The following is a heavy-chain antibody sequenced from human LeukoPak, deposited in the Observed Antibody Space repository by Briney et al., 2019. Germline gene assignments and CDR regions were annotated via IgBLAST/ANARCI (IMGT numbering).Heavy chain of an antibody. CDR1: GFTFSMYA. V-gene: IGHV3-64*01. CDR3: VNYGMDV. Sequence: PGGSLRLSCAASGFTFSMYAMHWVRQAPGKGLEYVSAISSDGGSTYYANSVKGRFTISRDNSKNTPYLQMGSLRAEDMAVYYCVNYGMDVWGQGTTVTVSS. J-gene: IGHJ6*02. CDR2: ISSDGGST.